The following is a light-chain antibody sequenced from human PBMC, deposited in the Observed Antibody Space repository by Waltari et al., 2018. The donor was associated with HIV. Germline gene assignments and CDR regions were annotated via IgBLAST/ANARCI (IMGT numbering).Light chain of an antibody. CDR2: RTD. Sequence: QSVLTQPPSLSGAPGQRVTISCIGTSSNIGADYDVHWYRQVSGAAPKLLIYRTDARPSGVPDRFFGSRSGASVSLVINGLQTDDEADYYCQSYDSSLFWVFGGGTKLTVL. CDR3: QSYDSSLFWV. CDR1: SSNIGADYD. V-gene: IGLV1-40*01. J-gene: IGLJ2*01.